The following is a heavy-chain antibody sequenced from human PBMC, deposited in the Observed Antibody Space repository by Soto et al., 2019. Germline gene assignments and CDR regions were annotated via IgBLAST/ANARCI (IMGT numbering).Heavy chain of an antibody. CDR3: VTDVPGGSFPFDF. J-gene: IGHJ4*02. CDR2: VKRKHDGDTT. D-gene: IGHD1-26*01. CDR1: GFIFTNAC. Sequence: GGSLRLSFAASGFIFTNACMSWVLQAPGKGLEWVGRVKRKHDGDTTEYGTTVKRRFTISRDDSQNTLYLQINSMKTEDTAVYYCVTDVPGGSFPFDFWGQGTQVTVSS. V-gene: IGHV3-15*07.